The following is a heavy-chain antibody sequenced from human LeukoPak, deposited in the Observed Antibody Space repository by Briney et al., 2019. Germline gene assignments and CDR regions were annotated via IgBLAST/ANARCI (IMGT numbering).Heavy chain of an antibody. V-gene: IGHV4-34*01. CDR2: INHSGST. Sequence: PSETLSPTCAVYGGSFSGYYWSWIRQPPGKGLEWIGKINHSGSTNYNPSLKSRVTISVDTSKNQFSLKLSSVTAADTAVYYCARGRRGLLTYYYYGMDVWGQGTTVTVSS. J-gene: IGHJ6*02. CDR1: GGSFSGYY. CDR3: ARGRRGLLTYYYYGMDV. D-gene: IGHD6-19*01.